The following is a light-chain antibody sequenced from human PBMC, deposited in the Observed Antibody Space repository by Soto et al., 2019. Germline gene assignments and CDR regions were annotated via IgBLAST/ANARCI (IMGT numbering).Light chain of an antibody. CDR3: QQYDNWPRT. Sequence: EIVMTQSPATLSVSPGESGTLSCRASQNIRGNLAWYQQRPGQAPRLLLYGASITATGIPDRFSGGGSGTEFTLTISGLQSEDFAIYYCQQYDNWPRTFGQGTKVDI. CDR2: GAS. J-gene: IGKJ1*01. CDR1: QNIRGN. V-gene: IGKV3-15*01.